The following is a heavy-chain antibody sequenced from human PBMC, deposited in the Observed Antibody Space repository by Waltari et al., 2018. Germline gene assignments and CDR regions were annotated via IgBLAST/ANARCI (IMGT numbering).Heavy chain of an antibody. CDR2: INQDGIEK. J-gene: IGHJ4*02. V-gene: IGHV3-7*02. D-gene: IGHD3-10*01. Sequence: EVQLVESGGGLFQPGGSLRLSCSVTGFMFSSYWLSWVRQAPGKGLEWVANINQDGIEKYYVGSVKGRFTISRDNAKNTLYLQMNSLRAEDTAVYYCARGGGSLDYWGQGTQVTVS. CDR3: ARGGGSLDY. CDR1: GFMFSSYW.